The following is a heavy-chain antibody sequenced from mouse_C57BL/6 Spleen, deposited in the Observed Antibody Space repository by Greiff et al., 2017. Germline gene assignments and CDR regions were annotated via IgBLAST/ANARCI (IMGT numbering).Heavy chain of an antibody. CDR1: GYTFTSYD. Sequence: VKLQESGPELVKPGASVKLSCKASGYTFTSYDINWVKQRPGQGLEWIGWIYPRDGSTKYNEKFKGKATLTVDTSSSTAYMELHSLTSEDSAVYFCARSVSQYYFDYWGQGTTLTVSS. J-gene: IGHJ2*01. CDR2: IYPRDGST. CDR3: ARSVSQYYFDY. V-gene: IGHV1-85*01.